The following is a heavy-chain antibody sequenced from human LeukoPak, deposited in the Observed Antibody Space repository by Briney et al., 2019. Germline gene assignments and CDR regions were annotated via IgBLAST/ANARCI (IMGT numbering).Heavy chain of an antibody. J-gene: IGHJ2*01. CDR1: GYTFTSYA. CDR2: INTNTGNP. D-gene: IGHD3-22*01. CDR3: ARDRGYYDSSGYYDPSYWYFDL. Sequence: ASVKVSCEASGYTFTSYAMNWVRQAPGQGLEWMGWINTNTGNPTYAQGFTGRFVFSLDTSVGTAYLQISSLKAEDTAVYYCARDRGYYDSSGYYDPSYWYFDLWGRGTLVTVSS. V-gene: IGHV7-4-1*02.